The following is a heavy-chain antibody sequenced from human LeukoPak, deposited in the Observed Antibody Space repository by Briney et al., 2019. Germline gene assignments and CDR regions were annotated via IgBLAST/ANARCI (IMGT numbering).Heavy chain of an antibody. V-gene: IGHV3-33*01. D-gene: IGHD6-13*01. CDR2: IWYDGSND. Sequence: GRSLRLSCAASGFTFSSFGMYWVGQAPGKGLEGVAVIWYDGSNDDYADSVKGRFTISRDNSKNTLYLKMNSLRADDTTLYYCARDPSGRAAAGRGDYWGQGTLVTVSS. CDR3: ARDPSGRAAAGRGDY. CDR1: GFTFSSFG. J-gene: IGHJ4*02.